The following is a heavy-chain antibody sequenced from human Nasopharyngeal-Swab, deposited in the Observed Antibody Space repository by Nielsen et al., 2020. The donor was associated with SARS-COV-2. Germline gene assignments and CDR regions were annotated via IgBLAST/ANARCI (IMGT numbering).Heavy chain of an antibody. J-gene: IGHJ4*02. D-gene: IGHD2-2*01. V-gene: IGHV4-31*03. Sequence: SETLSLTCSVSGASISSVGYYWSWIRQHPGKGLEWIGSSHYSGSTYYNPSLKSRVTISVDTSKNQFSLELGSVTAADTAVYYCARIYCSTTSCSNFDYWGQGTLVTVSS. CDR3: ARIYCSTTSCSNFDY. CDR2: SHYSGST. CDR1: GASISSVGYY.